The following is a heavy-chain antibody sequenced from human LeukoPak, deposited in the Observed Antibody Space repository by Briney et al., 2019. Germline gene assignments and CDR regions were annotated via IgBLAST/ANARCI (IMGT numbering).Heavy chain of an antibody. CDR3: ARVSWSGYYYYYMDV. CDR1: GYTFTSYG. Sequence: ASVKVSCKASGYTFTSYGINWVRQATGQGLEWMGWMNPNSGNTGYAQKFQGRVTITRNTSISTAYMELSSLRSEDTAVYYCARVSWSGYYYYYMDVWGKGTTVTVSS. CDR2: MNPNSGNT. J-gene: IGHJ6*03. D-gene: IGHD3-3*01. V-gene: IGHV1-8*03.